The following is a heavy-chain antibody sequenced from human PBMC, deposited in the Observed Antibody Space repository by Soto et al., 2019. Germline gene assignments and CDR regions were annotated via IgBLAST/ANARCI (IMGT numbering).Heavy chain of an antibody. J-gene: IGHJ4*02. Sequence: EVQLLESGGGLVQPGGSLRLSCAASGFTFSSYAMSWVRQAPGKGLEWVSTIYAGGGTTHYADSVKGRFTISRDNSRNTLYLQMNSLRAEDTAVYFCAKDLIRGDGYVDFDYWGQGTLVTVSS. CDR2: IYAGGGTT. V-gene: IGHV3-23*01. D-gene: IGHD3-10*01. CDR3: AKDLIRGDGYVDFDY. CDR1: GFTFSSYA.